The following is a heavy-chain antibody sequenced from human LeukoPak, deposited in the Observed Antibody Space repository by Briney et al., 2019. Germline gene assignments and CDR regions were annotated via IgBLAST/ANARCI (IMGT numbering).Heavy chain of an antibody. CDR3: ATDGTYGQGYFDF. CDR1: GLTVSGKY. D-gene: IGHD3-10*01. Sequence: GGSLRLSCAASGLTVSGKYMMWVRQAPGKGLEWVSLIYSGGRPYYADSVRGRFTISRDTSKNTLFLQMSSLRAEDTALYYCATDGTYGQGYFDFWGLGTLVTVSS. V-gene: IGHV3-53*01. J-gene: IGHJ4*02. CDR2: IYSGGRP.